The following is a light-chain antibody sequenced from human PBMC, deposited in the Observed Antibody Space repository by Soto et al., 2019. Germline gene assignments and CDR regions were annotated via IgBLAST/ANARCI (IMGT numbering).Light chain of an antibody. CDR1: QSVRSSY. J-gene: IGKJ1*01. CDR2: GAS. CDR3: QQYGSSPQT. V-gene: IGKV3-20*01. Sequence: ETVLTQSPGTLSLSPGERATLSCRASQSVRSSYLAWYQQKPGQAPRLLIYGASSRATDIPDRFSGSGSGTDFTLTISRLEPEDFAVYYCQQYGSSPQTFGQGTKVEIK.